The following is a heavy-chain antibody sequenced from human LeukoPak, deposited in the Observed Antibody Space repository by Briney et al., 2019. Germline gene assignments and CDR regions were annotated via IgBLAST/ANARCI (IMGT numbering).Heavy chain of an antibody. CDR1: GVSISSSSYY. D-gene: IGHD6-19*01. V-gene: IGHV4-39*01. J-gene: IGHJ5*02. CDR3: ARRGSGWDWFDP. CDR2: IHYSGGT. Sequence: SETLSLACTVSGVSISSSSYYWGWVRQPPGKGLEWIASIHYSGGTFYSPSLKSRVTISVDTSKSQFSLELTFVTAADTAVYYCARRGSGWDWFDPWGQGTLVTVSS.